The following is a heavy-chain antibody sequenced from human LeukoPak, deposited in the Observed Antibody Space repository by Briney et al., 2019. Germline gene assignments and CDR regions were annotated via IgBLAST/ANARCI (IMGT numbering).Heavy chain of an antibody. D-gene: IGHD6-13*01. Sequence: PSETLSLTCTASGGSISSYYWSWIRQPPGKGLEWIGYIYYSGSTNYNPSLKSRVTISVDTSKNQFSLNLRSVTAADTAVYYCARGSGYSSSCYGYWGQGTLVTVSS. CDR2: IYYSGST. CDR3: ARGSGYSSSCYGY. J-gene: IGHJ4*02. CDR1: GGSISSYY. V-gene: IGHV4-59*01.